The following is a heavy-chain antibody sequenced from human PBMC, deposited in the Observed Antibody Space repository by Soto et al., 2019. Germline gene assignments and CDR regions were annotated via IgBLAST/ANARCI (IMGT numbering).Heavy chain of an antibody. CDR1: GYTFTSYG. D-gene: IGHD3-10*01. J-gene: IGHJ4*02. Sequence: ASVKVSCKASGYTFTSYGISWVRQAPGQGLEWMGWISAYNGNTNYAQKLQGRDTMTTDTSTSTAYMELRRLRSDDTAEYYCARSRLLWFGEPSPTNYWGQGTLVTVPS. CDR3: ARSRLLWFGEPSPTNY. CDR2: ISAYNGNT. V-gene: IGHV1-18*01.